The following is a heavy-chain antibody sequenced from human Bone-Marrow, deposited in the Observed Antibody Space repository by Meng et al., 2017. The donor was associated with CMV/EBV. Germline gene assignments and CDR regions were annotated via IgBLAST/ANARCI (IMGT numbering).Heavy chain of an antibody. V-gene: IGHV3-21*01. CDR2: ISSSSSYI. Sequence: GGSLRFSCAASGFTFSSYSMNWVRQAPGKGLEWVSSISSSSSYIYYADSVKGRFTISRDNAKNSLYLQMNSLRAEDTAVYYCARFEVGVKTFDYWGQGTLVTVSS. D-gene: IGHD1-26*01. J-gene: IGHJ4*02. CDR3: ARFEVGVKTFDY. CDR1: GFTFSSYS.